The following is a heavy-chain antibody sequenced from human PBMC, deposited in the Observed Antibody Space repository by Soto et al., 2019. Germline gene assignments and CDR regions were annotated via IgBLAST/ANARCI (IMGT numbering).Heavy chain of an antibody. V-gene: IGHV3-13*01. Sequence: GGSRRLSCAASGFTFSNYDMHWVRQATGKGLEWXSAIXXXGXTXXXDXXXXRFAISREKAKNSLYLQMKSLRADDTAVYYCARAARWLQSRYFDLWGRGTLVTVSS. CDR1: GFTFSNYD. CDR2: IXXXGXT. D-gene: IGHD5-12*01. CDR3: ARAARWLQSRYFDL. J-gene: IGHJ2*01.